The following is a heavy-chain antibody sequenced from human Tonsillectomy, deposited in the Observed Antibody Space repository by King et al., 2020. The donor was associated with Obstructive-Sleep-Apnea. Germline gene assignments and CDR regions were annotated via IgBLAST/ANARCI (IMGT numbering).Heavy chain of an antibody. Sequence: VQLVESGGGLVQPGRSLRLSCAASGFTFDYYAMHWARQAPGKGLEWVSVISWNSGSIGYADSVKGRFTISRDNAKNSLYLQMNSLRGEDTALYYCAKHSYASGYDYLDYWGQGTLVTVSS. V-gene: IGHV3-9*01. D-gene: IGHD5-12*01. CDR3: AKHSYASGYDYLDY. CDR1: GFTFDYYA. CDR2: ISWNSGSI. J-gene: IGHJ4*02.